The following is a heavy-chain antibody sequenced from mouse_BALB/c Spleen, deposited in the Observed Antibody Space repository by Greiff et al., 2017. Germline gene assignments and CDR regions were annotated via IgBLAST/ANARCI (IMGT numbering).Heavy chain of an antibody. Sequence: VKLVESGAELARPGASVKMSCKASGYTFTSYTMHWVKQRPGQGLEWIGYINPSSGYTNYNQKFKDKATLTADKSSSTAYMQLSSLTSEDSAVYYCARGPGNYLAWFAYWGQGTLVTVSA. J-gene: IGHJ3*01. D-gene: IGHD2-1*01. V-gene: IGHV1-4*01. CDR3: ARGPGNYLAWFAY. CDR1: GYTFTSYT. CDR2: INPSSGYT.